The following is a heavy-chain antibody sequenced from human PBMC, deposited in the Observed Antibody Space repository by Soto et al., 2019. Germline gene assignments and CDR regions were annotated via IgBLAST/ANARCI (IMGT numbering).Heavy chain of an antibody. V-gene: IGHV3-23*01. CDR2: ISGSGGST. CDR3: AKSGGYRGGLFAY. D-gene: IGHD2-15*01. J-gene: IGHJ4*02. CDR1: GFTFSSYA. Sequence: EVQLLESGGGLVQPGGSLRLSCAAPGFTFSSYAMSWVRQAPGKGLEWVSAISGSGGSTYYADSVKGRFTISRDNSTNTLSLQMNTLTADDTAVYYCAKSGGYRGGLFAYWVQRTLVTVSS.